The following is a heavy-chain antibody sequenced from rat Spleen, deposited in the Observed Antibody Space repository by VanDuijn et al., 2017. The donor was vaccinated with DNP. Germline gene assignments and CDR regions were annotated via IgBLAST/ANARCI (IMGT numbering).Heavy chain of an antibody. Sequence: EVQLQESGPGLVKPSQSLSLTCSVTGYSITSDYWGWIRKFPGNKMAWIGHISYSGRTTYNPSLKRRISITRDTSKNQFFLQVNSVTTEDTATYYCASYYYDGYYAMDAWGQGTSVTVSS. V-gene: IGHV3-1*01. CDR1: GYSITSDY. CDR2: ISYSGRT. J-gene: IGHJ4*01. CDR3: ASYYYDGYYAMDA. D-gene: IGHD1-12*02.